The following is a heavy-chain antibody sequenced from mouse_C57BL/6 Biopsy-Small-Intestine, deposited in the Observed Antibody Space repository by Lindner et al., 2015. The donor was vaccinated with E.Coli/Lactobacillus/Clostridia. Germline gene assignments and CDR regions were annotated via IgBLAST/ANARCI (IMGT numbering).Heavy chain of an antibody. CDR2: IIPISGIT. V-gene: IGHV1-53*01. CDR1: GGTFTSHA. Sequence: SVKVSCKASGGTFTSHAINWVRQAPGQGPEWMGRIIPISGITNYEQKFQGRVTISADRSTGTVYMDLRSLRSEDTAVYYCASFSRAFRGSDYYYPAMDVWGQGTTVSVSS. J-gene: IGHJ1*01. CDR3: ASFSRAFRGSDYYYPAMDV. D-gene: IGHD1-1*02.